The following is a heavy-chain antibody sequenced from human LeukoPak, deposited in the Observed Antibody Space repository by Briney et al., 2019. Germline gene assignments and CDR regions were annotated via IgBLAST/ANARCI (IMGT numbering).Heavy chain of an antibody. CDR1: GGSISSGDYY. V-gene: IGHV4-30-4*01. Sequence: SQTLSLTCTVSGGSISSGDYYWSWVRQPPGKGREWNGYIYYSGSTYYNPSLKSRVTISVDTSKNQFSLKLSSVTAADTAVYYCARLGSGTNNWFDPWGQGTLVTVSS. CDR2: IYYSGST. J-gene: IGHJ5*02. CDR3: ARLGSGTNNWFDP. D-gene: IGHD1-26*01.